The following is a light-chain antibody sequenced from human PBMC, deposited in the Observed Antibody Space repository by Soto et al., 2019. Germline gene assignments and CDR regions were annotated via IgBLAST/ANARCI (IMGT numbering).Light chain of an antibody. J-gene: IGKJ5*01. CDR3: QQYNNWPPT. V-gene: IGKV3-15*01. Sequence: EIVMTQSPATLSVSPGERATLSCRASQSVSSNLAWYQQKPGQAPRLLIYGVSTRATGIPARFSGSRSGTEFTLTISSLQSEDFAVYYCQQYNNWPPTFGQGTRLEIK. CDR1: QSVSSN. CDR2: GVS.